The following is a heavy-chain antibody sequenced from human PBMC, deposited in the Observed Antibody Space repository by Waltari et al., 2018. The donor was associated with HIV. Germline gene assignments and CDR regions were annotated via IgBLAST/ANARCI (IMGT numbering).Heavy chain of an antibody. D-gene: IGHD3-16*01. CDR2: INSDGSST. J-gene: IGHJ4*02. CDR3: ASLYNYVWGSPPPFDY. Sequence: EVQLVESGGGLVQPGGSLRLSCAASGFTFSSYWMHWVRQAPGKGLVWVSRINSDGSSTNHRDSVKGRFTISIDNAKNTVYLQMNSLRAEETALYYCASLYNYVWGSPPPFDYWGQGTLVTVSS. V-gene: IGHV3-74*01. CDR1: GFTFSSYW.